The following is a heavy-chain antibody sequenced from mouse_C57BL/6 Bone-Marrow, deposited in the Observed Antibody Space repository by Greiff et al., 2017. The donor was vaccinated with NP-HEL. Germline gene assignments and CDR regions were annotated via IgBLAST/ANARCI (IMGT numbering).Heavy chain of an antibody. D-gene: IGHD1-1*01. CDR3: ARQRFYYGSSSHFDY. CDR1: GFTFSSYT. CDR2: ISGGGGNT. J-gene: IGHJ2*01. V-gene: IGHV5-9*01. Sequence: EVQRVESGGGLVKPGGSLKLSCAASGFTFSSYTMSWVRQTPEKRLEWVATISGGGGNTYYPDSVKGRFTISRDNAKNTLYLQMSSLRSEDTALYYCARQRFYYGSSSHFDYWGQGTTLTVSS.